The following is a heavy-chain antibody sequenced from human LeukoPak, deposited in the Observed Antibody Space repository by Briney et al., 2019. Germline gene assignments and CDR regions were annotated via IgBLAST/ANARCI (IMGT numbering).Heavy chain of an antibody. CDR2: IWYDGSKE. Sequence: GGSLRLSCAASGFTFSRHGFHWVRQAPGKGLDWLTTIWYDGSKEYYADAVKGRFTISRDDSKNTLYLQMTGLRVEDTAVYYCARDDCSGSSCLAPWGQGTLVTVSS. V-gene: IGHV3-33*01. CDR3: ARDDCSGSSCLAP. D-gene: IGHD2-2*01. CDR1: GFTFSRHG. J-gene: IGHJ5*02.